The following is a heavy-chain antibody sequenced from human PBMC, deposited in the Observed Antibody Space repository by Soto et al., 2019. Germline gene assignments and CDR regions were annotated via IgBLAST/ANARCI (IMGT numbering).Heavy chain of an antibody. V-gene: IGHV1-69*01. CDR3: ARGRGYSGDDHYYYFDMDV. CDR1: GGTFNNYP. CDR2: SIPIFGTA. J-gene: IGHJ6*02. D-gene: IGHD5-12*01. Sequence: QVQLVQSGAEVKKPASSVKVSCKASGGTFNNYPITWVRQAPGEGLEWMGGSIPIFGTANYAQNFQGRVTIRVDESTSTAYMELSSLRSEDTDVYYCARGRGYSGDDHYYYFDMDVWGQGTTVTVSS.